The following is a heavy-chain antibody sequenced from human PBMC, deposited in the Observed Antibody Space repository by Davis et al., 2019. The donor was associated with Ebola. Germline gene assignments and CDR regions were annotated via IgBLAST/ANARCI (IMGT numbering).Heavy chain of an antibody. Sequence: GESLKISCAASGFTFSSYAMSWVRQAPGKGLEWVSAISGSGGSTYHADSVKGRFTISRDNSKNTLYLQMNSLRAEDTAVYYCAKPDLYGSRFDYWGQGTLVTVSS. D-gene: IGHD3-10*01. CDR2: ISGSGGST. CDR1: GFTFSSYA. J-gene: IGHJ4*02. CDR3: AKPDLYGSRFDY. V-gene: IGHV3-23*01.